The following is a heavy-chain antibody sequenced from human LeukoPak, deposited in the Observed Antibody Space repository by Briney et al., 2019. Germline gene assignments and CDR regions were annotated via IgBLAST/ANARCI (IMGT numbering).Heavy chain of an antibody. D-gene: IGHD2-15*01. J-gene: IGHJ4*02. V-gene: IGHV4-39*07. CDR3: ARRSVVGARTFYFDY. CDR1: GGSISSSSYY. CDR2: IYYSGST. Sequence: SETLSLTCTVSGGSISSSSYYWGWIRRPPGKGLEWIGSIYYSGSTYYNPSLKSRVTISVDTSKNQFSLKLSSVTAADTAVYYCARRSVVGARTFYFDYWGQGILVTVSS.